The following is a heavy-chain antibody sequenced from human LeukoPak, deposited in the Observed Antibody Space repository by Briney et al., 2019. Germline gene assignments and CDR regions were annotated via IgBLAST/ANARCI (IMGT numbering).Heavy chain of an antibody. CDR1: GYIFKNHW. CDR2: IYPCYSDT. J-gene: IGHJ4*02. Sequence: ESLEISCQASGYIFKNHWIGWVRQTPGKGLEWMGLIYPCYSDTKYSLSFQGHLTMSVDKSISTAYVEWSGLKASDTATYYCAREPAVAAATNFDFWGQGTLVTVSS. CDR3: AREPAVAAATNFDF. D-gene: IGHD2-15*01. V-gene: IGHV5-51*01.